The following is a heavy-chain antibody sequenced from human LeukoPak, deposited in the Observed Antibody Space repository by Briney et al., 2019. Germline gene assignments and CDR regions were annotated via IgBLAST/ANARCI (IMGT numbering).Heavy chain of an antibody. V-gene: IGHV4-30-4*01. J-gene: IGHJ4*02. CDR2: FHHGGSP. D-gene: IGHD4-17*01. CDR3: ARGLPTDKIDY. CDR1: GGSINSGDYI. Sequence: PSETLSLTCTVSGGSINSGDYIWTWLRQPPGKGLEWIGRFHHGGSPSYNPSLQRRVTISADTSKNQFSLNLRSVSDADTAVYYCARGLPTDKIDYWGQGTLVTVSS.